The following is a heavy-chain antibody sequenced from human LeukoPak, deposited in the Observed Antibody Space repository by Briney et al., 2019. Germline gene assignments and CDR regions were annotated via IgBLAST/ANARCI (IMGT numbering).Heavy chain of an antibody. CDR1: GGTFSSYA. CDR3: ARGQRAGTGAFDI. CDR2: IIPILGIA. J-gene: IGHJ3*02. V-gene: IGHV1-69*04. D-gene: IGHD6-19*01. Sequence: ASVKVSCKASGGTFSSYAISRVRQAPGQGLEGMGRIIPILGIANYAQKFQGRVTITADKSTSTAYMELSSLRSEDTAVYYCARGQRAGTGAFDIWGQGTMVTVSS.